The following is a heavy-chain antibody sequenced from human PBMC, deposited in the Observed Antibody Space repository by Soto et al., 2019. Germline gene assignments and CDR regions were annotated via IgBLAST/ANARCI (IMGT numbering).Heavy chain of an antibody. V-gene: IGHV1-18*04. D-gene: IGHD4-17*01. J-gene: IGHJ3*02. CDR2: ISAYNGNT. Sequence: ASVKGSCKASGCTFTSYGISCVRQSPGQGLEWMGWISAYNGNTNYAQKLQGRVTMTTDTSTSTAYMELRSLRSDDTAVYYCARGGAYGDYASDAFDIWGQGTMVTVSS. CDR3: ARGGAYGDYASDAFDI. CDR1: GCTFTSYG.